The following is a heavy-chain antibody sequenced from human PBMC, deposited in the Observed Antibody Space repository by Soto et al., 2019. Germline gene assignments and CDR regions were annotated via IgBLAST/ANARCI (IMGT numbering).Heavy chain of an antibody. V-gene: IGHV1-8*01. J-gene: IGHJ6*02. CDR2: LNPSSGNT. CDR1: EYTFTTYE. CDR3: ANYNYYYGLDV. Sequence: QVQLVQSGAEVKKPGASVKVSCKASEYTFTTYEINWVRQATGQGLEWMGWLNPSSGNTGSAQNFQGRVTLTRNTSISTAYMELSDVRSEDTAVYYCANYNYYYGLDVWGQGTTVTVSS.